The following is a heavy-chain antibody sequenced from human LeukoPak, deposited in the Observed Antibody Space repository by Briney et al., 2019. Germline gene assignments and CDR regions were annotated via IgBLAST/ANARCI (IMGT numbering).Heavy chain of an antibody. Sequence: GGSLRLSCAASGFTFSSYWMSWVRQAPGKGLEWVANIKQDGSEKYYVDSVRGRFTISRDNANNSLYLQMNSLRAEDTAGYYCARGGDYLDYWGQGTLVTVSS. CDR1: GFTFSSYW. J-gene: IGHJ4*02. CDR3: ARGGDYLDY. V-gene: IGHV3-7*01. CDR2: IKQDGSEK.